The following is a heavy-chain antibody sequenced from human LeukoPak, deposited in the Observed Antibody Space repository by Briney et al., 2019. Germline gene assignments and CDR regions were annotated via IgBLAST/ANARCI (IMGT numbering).Heavy chain of an antibody. D-gene: IGHD1-26*01. Sequence: SETLSLTCAVYGGSFSGYYWSWIRQPPGKGLEWIGEINHSGSTNYNPSLKSRVTISVDTSKNQFSLKLSSVTAADTAVYYCARGTREDDAFDIWGQGTMVTVSS. CDR3: ARGTREDDAFDI. V-gene: IGHV4-34*01. J-gene: IGHJ3*02. CDR1: GGSFSGYY. CDR2: INHSGST.